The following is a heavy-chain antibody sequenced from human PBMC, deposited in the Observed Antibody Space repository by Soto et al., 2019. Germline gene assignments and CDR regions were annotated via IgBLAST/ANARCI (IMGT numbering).Heavy chain of an antibody. CDR2: IYYSGST. CDR3: ARRNSGFDFSFAFDY. D-gene: IGHD5-12*01. J-gene: IGHJ4*02. V-gene: IGHV4-59*01. Sequence: QVQLQESGPGLVKPSETLSLTCTVSGGSISTYYWSWIRQPPGKGLEWIGYIYYSGSTNYNPSLKSRVTISLDTSKKQFSLNLSFVTAADTAVYYCARRNSGFDFSFAFDYWGQGILVTVSS. CDR1: GGSISTYY.